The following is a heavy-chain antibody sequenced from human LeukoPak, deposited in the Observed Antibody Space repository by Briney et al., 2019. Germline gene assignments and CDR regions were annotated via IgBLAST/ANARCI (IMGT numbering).Heavy chain of an antibody. Sequence: GGSLRLSCAASGFVFSGYAMHWVRQVPGKGLEWVALIWFDGTEKFYADSVKGRFTISRDNSRNTVDLQMNSLRVEDTAVCYCARDSNSAGDYWGQGTLVTVSS. V-gene: IGHV3-33*01. D-gene: IGHD3-10*01. CDR2: IWFDGTEK. CDR1: GFVFSGYA. J-gene: IGHJ4*02. CDR3: ARDSNSAGDY.